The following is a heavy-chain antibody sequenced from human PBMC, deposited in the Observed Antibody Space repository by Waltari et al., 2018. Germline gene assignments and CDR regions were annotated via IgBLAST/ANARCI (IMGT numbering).Heavy chain of an antibody. D-gene: IGHD1-1*01. CDR2: ISASGGSD. CDR3: VKDGGSLAER. CDR1: GFDFSTSA. J-gene: IGHJ4*02. Sequence: EVQLLESGGGLVQPGGSLRLSCEASGFDFSTSAMGWVRQSPGTGLEWVSSISASGGSDYYGENLWARFTVARDNSKNTLYLQMISLAVEDTALYYCVKDGGSLAERWGQGTLVTVSS. V-gene: IGHV3-23*01.